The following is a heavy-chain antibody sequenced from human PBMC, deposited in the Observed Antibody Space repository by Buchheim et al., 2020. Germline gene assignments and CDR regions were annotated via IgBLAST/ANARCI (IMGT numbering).Heavy chain of an antibody. CDR2: IWHDGSEK. D-gene: IGHD5-24*01. CDR1: GFTFSHYG. Sequence: QVQLVESGGGVVQPGRSLRLSCAASGFTFSHYGMHWVRQAPGKGLEWVAVIWHDGSEKYYADSVKGRFTISRDSSKNTLYLQMNSLRAEDTAVYYCARGGREKLDLGNFDFWGQGTL. J-gene: IGHJ4*02. CDR3: ARGGREKLDLGNFDF. V-gene: IGHV3-33*01.